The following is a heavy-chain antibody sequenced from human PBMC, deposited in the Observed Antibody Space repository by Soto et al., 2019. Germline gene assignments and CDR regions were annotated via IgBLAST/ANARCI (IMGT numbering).Heavy chain of an antibody. CDR1: GGSISSGDYY. CDR2: IYYSGST. CDR3: ARPLGAGAAAGRNSFEI. J-gene: IGHJ3*02. D-gene: IGHD6-13*01. Sequence: SETLSLTCSVSGGSISSGDYYWNWIRQPPGKGLEWIGHIYYSGSTYYNSSLKSRVTISLDTSKNQFSLKLSSLTAADTAVFYCARPLGAGAAAGRNSFEIWGQGTMVTVSS. V-gene: IGHV4-30-4*01.